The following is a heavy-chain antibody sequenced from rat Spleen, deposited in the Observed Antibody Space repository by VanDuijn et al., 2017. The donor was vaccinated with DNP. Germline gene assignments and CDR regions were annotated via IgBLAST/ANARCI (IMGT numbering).Heavy chain of an antibody. CDR3: GGFDY. CDR2: ISNAGDNI. D-gene: IGHD4-3*01. CDR1: GFTFSNNC. J-gene: IGHJ2*01. Sequence: EVQLVESGGGLVQPGRSLKLSCAASGFTFSNNCLDWIRQAPGKGLEWVASISNAGDNIYYSDSVRGRFSLSRDNAQSTLYLQVNSLRSEDTATYYCGGFDYWGQGVMVTVSS. V-gene: IGHV5-31*01.